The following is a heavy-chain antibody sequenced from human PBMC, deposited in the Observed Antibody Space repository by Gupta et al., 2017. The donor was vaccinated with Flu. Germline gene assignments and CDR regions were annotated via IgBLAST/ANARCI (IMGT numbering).Heavy chain of an antibody. CDR1: GYTFTNYA. Sequence: QVQLVQSGAEVKKPGASVKVSCKASGYTFTNYAMHWVRQAPGQRLEWMGWINAGNGNTKYSQNFQGRVTITRDTSASTTYMELSSLRSEDTAVYYCARDQVLGPATLITSQNIEHYFYYYAMDVWGQGTTVTVSS. V-gene: IGHV1-3*01. D-gene: IGHD2-15*01. CDR3: ARDQVLGPATLITSQNIEHYFYYYAMDV. J-gene: IGHJ6*02. CDR2: INAGNGNT.